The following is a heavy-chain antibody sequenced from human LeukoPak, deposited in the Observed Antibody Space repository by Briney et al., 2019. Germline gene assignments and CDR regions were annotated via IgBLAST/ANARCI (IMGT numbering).Heavy chain of an antibody. Sequence: AGGSLRLSCAAPGFTFSGSAMHWVRQASGKGLEWVGRIRSKANSYATAYAASVKGRFTISRDDSKNTAYLQMNSLKTEDTAVYYCTTTLWFGELPPLFDYWGQGTLVTISS. D-gene: IGHD3-10*01. CDR3: TTTLWFGELPPLFDY. CDR1: GFTFSGSA. CDR2: IRSKANSYAT. J-gene: IGHJ4*02. V-gene: IGHV3-73*01.